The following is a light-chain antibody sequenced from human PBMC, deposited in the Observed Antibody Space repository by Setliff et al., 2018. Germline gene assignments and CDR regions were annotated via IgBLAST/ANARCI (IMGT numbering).Light chain of an antibody. CDR1: SSDVGGYNY. V-gene: IGLV2-14*01. CDR2: DVS. J-gene: IGLJ1*01. CDR3: SSYTSSSTYV. Sequence: QSVLTQPASVSGSPGQSITISCTGTSSDVGGYNYVSWYQQHPGKAPKLMISDVSKRPSGVSNRLSGSKSGNTASLTISGLQAEDEADYYCSSYTSSSTYVFGTGTKVTVL.